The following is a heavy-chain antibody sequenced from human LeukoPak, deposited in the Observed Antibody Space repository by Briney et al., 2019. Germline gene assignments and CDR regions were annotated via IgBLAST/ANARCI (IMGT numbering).Heavy chain of an antibody. CDR3: ARYRDYDSSGYYYDAFDI. CDR2: IYYSGST. D-gene: IGHD3-22*01. Sequence: PSETLSLTCTVSGGSISSYYWSWIRQPPGKGLEWIGYIYYSGSTNYNPSLKSRVTISVDTSKNQFSLKLSSVTAADTAGYYCARYRDYDSSGYYYDAFDIWGQGTMVTVSS. CDR1: GGSISSYY. J-gene: IGHJ3*02. V-gene: IGHV4-59*01.